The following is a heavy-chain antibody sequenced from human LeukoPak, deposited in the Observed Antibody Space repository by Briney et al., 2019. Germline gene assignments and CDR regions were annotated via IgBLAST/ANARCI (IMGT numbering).Heavy chain of an antibody. D-gene: IGHD3-10*01. J-gene: IGHJ3*01. CDR1: GNTFTDYY. CDR2: INTNSGGT. Sequence: GASVTVSCKASGNTFTDYYLHWVRQAPGQGLEWMGWINTNSGGTRYAQKFQGRVTVTRDTSISTAYLELSGLTSDDTAVYYCARGYPDYYGPWGQGTTVTVSS. V-gene: IGHV1-2*02. CDR3: ARGYPDYYGP.